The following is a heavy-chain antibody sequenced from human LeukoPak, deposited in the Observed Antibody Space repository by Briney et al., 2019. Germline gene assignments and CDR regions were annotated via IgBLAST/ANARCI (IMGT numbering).Heavy chain of an antibody. V-gene: IGHV3-23*01. CDR3: AKRIQSAMATGY. Sequence: PGRSLRLSCAASGFTFSNSAMDWVRQAPGKGLEWVSDISGSGGSTYYAGSVKGRFTISRDNSKITLYLQMNSLRAEDTAVYYCAKRIQSAMATGYWGQGTLVTVSS. J-gene: IGHJ4*02. CDR1: GFTFSNSA. D-gene: IGHD5-18*01. CDR2: ISGSGGST.